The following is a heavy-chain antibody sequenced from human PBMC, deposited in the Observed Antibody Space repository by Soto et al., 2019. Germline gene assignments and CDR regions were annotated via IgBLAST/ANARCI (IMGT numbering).Heavy chain of an antibody. Sequence: EVQLVESGGGLVQPGGSLRLSCAASGFTVSSNHMSWVRQAPGKGLEWVSVIYSGGNTYYADSVKGRFTISRDTSNNTVSLQMNSLRAEDTAVYYCARGLVRGVSAFDICGQGTMVTVSS. D-gene: IGHD3-10*01. V-gene: IGHV3-66*01. CDR1: GFTVSSNH. CDR2: IYSGGNT. J-gene: IGHJ3*02. CDR3: ARGLVRGVSAFDI.